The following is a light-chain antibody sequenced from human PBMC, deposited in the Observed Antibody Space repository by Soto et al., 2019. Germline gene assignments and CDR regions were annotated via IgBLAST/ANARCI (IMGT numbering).Light chain of an antibody. CDR1: SANIGAAYN. V-gene: IGLV1-40*01. J-gene: IGLJ1*01. CDR3: QSYDSSLSGYV. CDR2: GNN. Sequence: QSVLTQPPSVCGDTGQRVTISCTGSSANIGAAYNVDWYQQLPGTAPKLLIYGNNNRPSGVPARFSGSKSGTSASLAIAGLQAEDEGDYYCQSYDSSLSGYVFGTGTKVTAL.